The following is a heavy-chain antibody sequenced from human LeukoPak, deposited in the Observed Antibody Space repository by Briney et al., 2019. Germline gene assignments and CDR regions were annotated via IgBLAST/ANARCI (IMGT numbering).Heavy chain of an antibody. D-gene: IGHD3-22*01. CDR2: INPSGGST. J-gene: IGHJ4*02. CDR1: GYTFTGYY. V-gene: IGHV1-46*01. Sequence: GASVKVSCKASGYTFTGYYMHWVRQAPGQGLEWMGIINPSGGSTSYAQKFQRRVTMTRDMSTSTVYMDLSSLRSEDTAVYYCARDRYYDSSGYYYGLDYWGQGTLVTVSS. CDR3: ARDRYYDSSGYYYGLDY.